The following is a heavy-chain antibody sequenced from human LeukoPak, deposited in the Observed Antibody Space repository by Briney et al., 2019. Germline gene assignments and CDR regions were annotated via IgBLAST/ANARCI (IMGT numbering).Heavy chain of an antibody. J-gene: IGHJ4*02. V-gene: IGHV5-51*01. Sequence: GESLKISCKASGYRFTNYWIGWVRQMPGKGLEWMTIIYPGDSETRYSPSFQGQVTISADKSIGTLYLQWSSLKASDTAMYYCARALRTGQGDYVPVLWGQGTLVIVSS. CDR1: GYRFTNYW. CDR2: IYPGDSET. D-gene: IGHD4-17*01. CDR3: ARALRTGQGDYVPVL.